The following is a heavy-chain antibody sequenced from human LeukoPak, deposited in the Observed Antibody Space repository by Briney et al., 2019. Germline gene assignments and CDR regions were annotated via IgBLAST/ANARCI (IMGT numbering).Heavy chain of an antibody. D-gene: IGHD2-8*01. Sequence: GGSLRLSCAASGLTFNSYAMSWVRQAPGKGLEWVSAVSGSGSSTYYADSVKGRFTISRANSKNTLYLQMNSLRAEDTAVYYCAKLMWAYYYYGMDVWGQGTTVTVSS. CDR1: GLTFNSYA. J-gene: IGHJ6*02. CDR3: AKLMWAYYYYGMDV. CDR2: VSGSGSST. V-gene: IGHV3-23*01.